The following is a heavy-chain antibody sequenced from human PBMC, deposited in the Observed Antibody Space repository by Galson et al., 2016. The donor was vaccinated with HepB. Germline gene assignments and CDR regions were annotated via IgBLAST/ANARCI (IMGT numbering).Heavy chain of an antibody. CDR2: IYYSVST. CDR3: ARGPGDAFDI. Sequence: SETLSLTCTVSAGSISTYYWTWIRQPPGKGLEWIGYIYYSVSTNYNPSLKSRVSMSVDTSRNQFSLRLSSVTAADTAVYFCARGPGDAFDIWGQGTMVTVSS. V-gene: IGHV4-59*01. J-gene: IGHJ3*02. CDR1: AGSISTYY.